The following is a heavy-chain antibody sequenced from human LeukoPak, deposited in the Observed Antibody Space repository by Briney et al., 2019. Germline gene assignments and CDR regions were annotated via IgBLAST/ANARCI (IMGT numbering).Heavy chain of an antibody. Sequence: SETLSLTCTVSGGSISSYYWSWIRQPAGKGLEWIGRIYTSGSTNYNPSLKSRVTMSVDTSKNQFSLKLSSVTAADTAVYYCARERHDFWSGYYKSAFDIWGQGTMVTVSS. CDR1: GGSISSYY. V-gene: IGHV4-4*07. D-gene: IGHD3-3*01. J-gene: IGHJ3*02. CDR3: ARERHDFWSGYYKSAFDI. CDR2: IYTSGST.